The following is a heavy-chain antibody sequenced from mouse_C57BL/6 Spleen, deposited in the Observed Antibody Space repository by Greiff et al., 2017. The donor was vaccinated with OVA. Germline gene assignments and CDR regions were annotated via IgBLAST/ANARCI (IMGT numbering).Heavy chain of an antibody. CDR1: GYTFTDYY. Sequence: EVQLQQSGPELVKPGASVKISCKASGYTFTDYYMNWVKQSPGKSLEWIGDINPNNGGTSYNQKFKGKATLTVDKSSSTAYMELRSLTSEDSAVYYCARGDFFDYWGQGTTLTVSS. CDR3: ARGDFFDY. D-gene: IGHD2-13*01. J-gene: IGHJ2*01. CDR2: INPNNGGT. V-gene: IGHV1-26*01.